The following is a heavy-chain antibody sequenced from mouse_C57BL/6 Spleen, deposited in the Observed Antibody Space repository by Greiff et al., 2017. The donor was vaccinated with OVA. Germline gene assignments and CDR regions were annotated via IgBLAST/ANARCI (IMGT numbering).Heavy chain of an antibody. Sequence: EVQVVESGGGLVKPGGSLKLSCAASGFTFSSYAMSWVRQTPEKRLEWIANISAGGSYTYYPDNVKGRSTISRDNAKNNLYLQRSQLKSEDTAMYYCAREGGYDYDEVAYWGQGTLVTVSA. D-gene: IGHD2-4*01. V-gene: IGHV5-4*01. CDR1: GFTFSSYA. J-gene: IGHJ3*01. CDR3: AREGGYDYDEVAY. CDR2: ISAGGSYT.